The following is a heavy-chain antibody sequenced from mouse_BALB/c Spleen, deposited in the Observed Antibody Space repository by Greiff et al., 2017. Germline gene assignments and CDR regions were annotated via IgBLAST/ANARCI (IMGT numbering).Heavy chain of an antibody. CDR2: ISSGSSTI. CDR3: ARPNYYGSSPFDY. J-gene: IGHJ2*01. Sequence: EVKLEESGGGLVQPGGSRKLSCAASGFTFSSFGMHWVRQAPEKGLEWVAYISSGSSTIYYADTVKGRFTISRDNPKNTLFLQMTSLRSEDTAMYYCARPNYYGSSPFDYWGQGTTLTVSS. CDR1: GFTFSSFG. V-gene: IGHV5-17*02. D-gene: IGHD1-1*01.